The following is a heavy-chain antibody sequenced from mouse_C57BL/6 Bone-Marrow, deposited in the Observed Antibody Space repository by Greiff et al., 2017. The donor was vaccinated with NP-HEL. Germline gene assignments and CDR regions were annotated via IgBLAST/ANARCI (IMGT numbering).Heavy chain of an antibody. J-gene: IGHJ4*01. D-gene: IGHD1-1*01. CDR2: IDPENGDT. V-gene: IGHV14-4*01. CDR3: TTHYGSSFYYYAMDY. Sequence: EVQRVESGAELVRPGASVKLSCTASGFNIKDDYMHWVKQRPEQGLEWIGWIDPENGDTEYASKFQGKATITADTSSNTAYLQLSSLTSEDTAVYYCTTHYGSSFYYYAMDYWGQGTSVTVSS. CDR1: GFNIKDDY.